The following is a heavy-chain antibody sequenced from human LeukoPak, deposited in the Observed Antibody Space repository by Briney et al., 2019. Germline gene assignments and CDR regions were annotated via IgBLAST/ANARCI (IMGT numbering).Heavy chain of an antibody. J-gene: IGHJ4*02. V-gene: IGHV3-74*01. Sequence: GGSLRLSCAASGFTFSSYWMHWVRQVPGKGLVWVSRINPDGRSTNYADSVKGRLTISRDNAKNTLYLQMNSLRAEDTAVYYCARDRPGGSADYWGQGTLVTVSS. D-gene: IGHD5-12*01. CDR2: INPDGRST. CDR1: GFTFSSYW. CDR3: ARDRPGGSADY.